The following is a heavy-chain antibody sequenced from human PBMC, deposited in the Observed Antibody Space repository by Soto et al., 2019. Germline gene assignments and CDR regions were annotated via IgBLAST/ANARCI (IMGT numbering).Heavy chain of an antibody. CDR3: ATLSRSTGGIFDY. D-gene: IGHD4-4*01. V-gene: IGHV1-69-2*01. CDR1: GYTFTDYY. Sequence: EVQLVQSGAEVKKPRATVKISCNISGYTFTDYYIHWVQQAPGKGLEWMGLVDPEDGETIYAEKFQGRVTKTADTSTDTAYMELSSLRSEDTAVYYCATLSRSTGGIFDYWGQGTLVTVSS. CDR2: VDPEDGET. J-gene: IGHJ4*02.